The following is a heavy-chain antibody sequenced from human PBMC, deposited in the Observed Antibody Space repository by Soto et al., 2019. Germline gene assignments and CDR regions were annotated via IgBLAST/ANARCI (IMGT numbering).Heavy chain of an antibody. V-gene: IGHV4-4*02. J-gene: IGHJ4*02. CDR3: ATVPPRIVVVLAEFPT. CDR1: GTSISSYYW. CDR2: IYHNGIT. Sequence: SDTLSLTCRVSGTSISSYYWWAWVRQSPWKGLEWIGEIYHNGITKYNPSLKSRVSMSIDKSNNQFSLKLTSVTAADTAVYYCATVPPRIVVVLAEFPTWGQGTLVTVS. D-gene: IGHD2-21*01.